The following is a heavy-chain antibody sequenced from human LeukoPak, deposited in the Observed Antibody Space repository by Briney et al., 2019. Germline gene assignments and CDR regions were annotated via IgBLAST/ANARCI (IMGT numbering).Heavy chain of an antibody. CDR3: ARGGISIFGVVIYMDV. Sequence: GGSLRLSCAASGFTLSSYAMSWVRQGPGKGLEWVSAISVSGNTYHADSVKGRFTISRDSSKNSLSLQMNSLRVEDTALYYCARGGISIFGVVIYMDVWGKGTTVTVSS. D-gene: IGHD3-3*01. V-gene: IGHV3-23*01. J-gene: IGHJ6*03. CDR1: GFTLSSYA. CDR2: ISVSGNT.